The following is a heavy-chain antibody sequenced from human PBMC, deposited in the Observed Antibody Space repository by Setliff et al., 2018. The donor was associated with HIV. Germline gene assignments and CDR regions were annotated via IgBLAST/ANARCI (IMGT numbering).Heavy chain of an antibody. D-gene: IGHD4-17*01. J-gene: IGHJ4*02. CDR2: IYYSGTI. V-gene: IGHV4-59*08. CDR3: ARRAGDYGDYYFDS. CDR1: GGSISSYY. Sequence: SETLSLTCTVSGGSISSYYWSWIRQPPGKGLEWIGYIYYSGTIFYNPSLKTRLTVSVDTSKNQFSLNLNSVTAADTAVYYCARRAGDYGDYYFDSWGQGSLVTVSS.